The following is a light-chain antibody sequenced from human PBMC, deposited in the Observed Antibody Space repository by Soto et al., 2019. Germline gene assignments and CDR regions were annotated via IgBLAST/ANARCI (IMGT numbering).Light chain of an antibody. V-gene: IGLV2-14*01. CDR3: SSSTTTTSLVA. Sequence: QSALTQPASVSGSPGQSITISCTGTSSDIGDYNYVSWYQQYPGKVPKLVIYDVSHRPSGVSNRFSGSKSGNTASLTISGLQAEGEADYYCSSSTTTTSLVAFGGGTKLTVL. CDR1: SSDIGDYNY. J-gene: IGLJ3*02. CDR2: DVS.